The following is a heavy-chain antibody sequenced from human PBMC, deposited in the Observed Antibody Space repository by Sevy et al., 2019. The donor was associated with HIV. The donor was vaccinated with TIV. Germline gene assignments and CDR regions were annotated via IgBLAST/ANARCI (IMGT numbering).Heavy chain of an antibody. CDR2: IYYSGST. J-gene: IGHJ3*02. CDR1: GGSISSYY. Sequence: SETLSLTCTVSGGSISSYYWSWIRQPPGKGLEWIGYIYYSGSTNYNPSLKSRVTISVDTSKNQFSLKLSSVTAADTAVYYCARDPTSSGGYNLGLGGADDAFDIWGQGTMVTVSS. V-gene: IGHV4-59*01. D-gene: IGHD1-26*01. CDR3: ARDPTSSGGYNLGLGGADDAFDI.